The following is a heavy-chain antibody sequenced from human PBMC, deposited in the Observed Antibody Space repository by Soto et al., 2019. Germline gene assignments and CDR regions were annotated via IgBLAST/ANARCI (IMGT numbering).Heavy chain of an antibody. CDR2: TNHDNGNT. D-gene: IGHD2-2*01. CDR1: RYTFTRYT. CDR3: AGGISTGQLDP. Sequence: ASVKVSCKATRYTFTRYTMNSLGPAPGQRLEWMGWTNHDNGNTKSSQKFQDRLIITKDTSASTAYMDLSSLRFEDTAVYYGAGGISTGQLDPWGQGTLVTVSS. J-gene: IGHJ5*02. V-gene: IGHV1-3*01.